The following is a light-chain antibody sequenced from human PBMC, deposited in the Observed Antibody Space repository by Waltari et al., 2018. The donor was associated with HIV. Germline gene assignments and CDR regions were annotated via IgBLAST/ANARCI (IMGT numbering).Light chain of an antibody. Sequence: EIVITPSPDSLSLSLGVRATLNCKSSPSVLYSSNNKNYLAWYQQKPGQHPKLLIYWASTREAGVPDRFSGSGSGTDFTLTISSLQAEDVAVYYCQQYYSTPLTFGQGTRLEIK. CDR3: QQYYSTPLT. CDR1: PSVLYSSNNKNY. V-gene: IGKV4-1*01. J-gene: IGKJ5*01. CDR2: WAS.